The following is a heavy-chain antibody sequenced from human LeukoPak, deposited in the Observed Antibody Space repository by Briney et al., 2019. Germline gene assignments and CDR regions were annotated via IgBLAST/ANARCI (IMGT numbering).Heavy chain of an antibody. V-gene: IGHV4-59*01. J-gene: IGHJ4*02. CDR1: GGSISSYY. Sequence: SETLSLTCTVSGGSISSYYWSWIRQPPGKGLEWLGYIHYSGSTNYNPSLKSRVTISVDTSKNQFSLKLSSVTAADTALYYCARATAGTGYYFDYWGQGTPVTVSS. CDR3: ARATAGTGYYFDY. D-gene: IGHD6-13*01. CDR2: IHYSGST.